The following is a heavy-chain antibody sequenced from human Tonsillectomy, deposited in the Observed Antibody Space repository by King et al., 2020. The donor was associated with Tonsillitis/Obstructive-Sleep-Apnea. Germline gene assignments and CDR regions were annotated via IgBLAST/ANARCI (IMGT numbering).Heavy chain of an antibody. CDR2: ISYDGSNK. Sequence: VQLVESGGGVVQPGRSLRLSCAASGFTFSTYGMHWVLQAPGKGLEWVAVISYDGSNKYYADSVKGRFTISRDNSKNTLFLQMNSLRAEDTAVYSCAKDVGYYGSGHYGMDVWGQGTTVTVSS. CDR3: AKDVGYYGSGHYGMDV. J-gene: IGHJ6*02. V-gene: IGHV3-30*18. D-gene: IGHD3-10*01. CDR1: GFTFSTYG.